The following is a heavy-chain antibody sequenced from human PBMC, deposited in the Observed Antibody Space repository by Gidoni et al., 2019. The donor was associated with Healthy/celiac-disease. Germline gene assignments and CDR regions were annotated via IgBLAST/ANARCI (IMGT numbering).Heavy chain of an antibody. D-gene: IGHD3-9*01. CDR1: GYTFTSYY. V-gene: IGHV1-46*01. Sequence: QVQLVQSGAEVKKPGASVQVSCKASGYTFTSYYMHWVRQAPGQGLEWMGIINPSGGSTSYAQKFQGRVTMTRDTSTSTVYMELSSLRSEDTAVYYCAREGSFNYDILTGPPTALDVWGQGTTVTVSS. CDR2: INPSGGST. J-gene: IGHJ6*02. CDR3: AREGSFNYDILTGPPTALDV.